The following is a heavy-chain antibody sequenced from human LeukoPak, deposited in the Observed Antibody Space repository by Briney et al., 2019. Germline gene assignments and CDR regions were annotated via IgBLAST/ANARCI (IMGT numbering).Heavy chain of an antibody. CDR1: GCSITNTSY. V-gene: IGHV4-4*02. CDR3: AREGGPYRPLDY. Sequence: SETLSLTCGVSGCSITNTSYWTWVRQPPGKGLEWIGEVNLQGSTNYNPSLRGRVAISVDKSENHLPLQLTSVTAADTDVYYCAREGGPYRPLDYSGQGTLVTVSS. J-gene: IGHJ4*02. CDR2: VNLQGST.